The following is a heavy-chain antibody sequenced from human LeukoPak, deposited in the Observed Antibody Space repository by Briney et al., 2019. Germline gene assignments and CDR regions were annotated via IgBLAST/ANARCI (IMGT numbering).Heavy chain of an antibody. Sequence: GSSVKVSCKASGGTFSSYAISWVRQAPGQGLEWMGRIIPILGIANYAHKFQGRVTITADKSTSTAYMELSSLRSEDTAVYYCASDYYDSSGYYSDYWGQGTLVTVSS. D-gene: IGHD3-22*01. CDR1: GGTFSSYA. J-gene: IGHJ4*02. CDR3: ASDYYDSSGYYSDY. V-gene: IGHV1-69*04. CDR2: IIPILGIA.